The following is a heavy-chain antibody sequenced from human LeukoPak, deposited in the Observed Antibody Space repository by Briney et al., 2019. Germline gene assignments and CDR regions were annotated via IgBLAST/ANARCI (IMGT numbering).Heavy chain of an antibody. CDR1: GFTFSSYS. V-gene: IGHV3-23*01. J-gene: IGHJ4*02. CDR3: AKDIAAAKPYYFDY. D-gene: IGHD6-13*01. Sequence: GGSLRLSCAASGFTFSSYSMSWVRQAPGKGLEWVSGISNSGDSTFYTDSVKGRFTISRDHSKNMLYLQMSSLRVDDTAVYYCAKDIAAAKPYYFDYWGQGSLVSASS. CDR2: ISNSGDST.